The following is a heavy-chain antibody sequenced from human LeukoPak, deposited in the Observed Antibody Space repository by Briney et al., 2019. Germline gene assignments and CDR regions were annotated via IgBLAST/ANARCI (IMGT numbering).Heavy chain of an antibody. CDR1: GFTISSNY. J-gene: IGHJ4*02. CDR3: AKVARGYSYGPNY. CDR2: IYSGGST. D-gene: IGHD5-18*01. Sequence: GGSLRLSCAASGFTISSNYMSWVRQAPGKGLEWVSVIYSGGSTYYADSVKGRFTISRDNSKNTLYLQMNSLRAEDTAVYYCAKVARGYSYGPNYWGQGTLVTVSS. V-gene: IGHV3-53*05.